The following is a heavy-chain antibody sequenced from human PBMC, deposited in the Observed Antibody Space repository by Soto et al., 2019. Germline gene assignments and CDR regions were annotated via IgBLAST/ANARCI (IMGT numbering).Heavy chain of an antibody. CDR2: IGTAGDT. CDR3: ARTPPYSSSWYGGCYYFDY. D-gene: IGHD6-13*01. CDR1: GFTFSSYD. V-gene: IGHV3-13*01. Sequence: GGSLRLSCAASGFTFSSYDMHWVRQATGKGLEWVSAIGTAGDTYYPGSVKGRFTISRENAKNFLYLQMNSMRAGDTAVYYCARTPPYSSSWYGGCYYFDYWGQGTLVTVSS. J-gene: IGHJ4*02.